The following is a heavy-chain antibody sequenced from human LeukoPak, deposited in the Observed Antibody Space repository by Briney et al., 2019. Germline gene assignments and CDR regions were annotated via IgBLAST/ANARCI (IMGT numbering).Heavy chain of an antibody. V-gene: IGHV3-11*01. D-gene: IGHD2-21*01. J-gene: IGHJ4*02. Sequence: PGGSLRLSCAASGFTFSDYYMGWIRQAPGKGLGWVSYISSSGSTIYYADSVKGRFTISRDNAKNSLYLQMNSLRAEDTAVYYCARDRDGHGHPPLLYWGQGTLVTVSS. CDR2: ISSSGSTI. CDR1: GFTFSDYY. CDR3: ARDRDGHGHPPLLY.